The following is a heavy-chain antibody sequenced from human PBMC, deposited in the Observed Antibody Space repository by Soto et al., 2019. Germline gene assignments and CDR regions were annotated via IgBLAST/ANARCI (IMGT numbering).Heavy chain of an antibody. CDR3: ARQEGSSWTSYGMDV. V-gene: IGHV1-2*04. CDR2: INPNSGGT. D-gene: IGHD6-13*01. CDR1: GYTFTGYY. J-gene: IGHJ6*02. Sequence: QVQLVQSGAEVKKPGASVKVSCKASGYTFTGYYMHWVRQAPGQGLEWMGWINPNSGGTNYAQKFQGWVTMIRDTSISTAYVELSRLRSDDTAVYYCARQEGSSWTSYGMDVWGQGTTVTVSS.